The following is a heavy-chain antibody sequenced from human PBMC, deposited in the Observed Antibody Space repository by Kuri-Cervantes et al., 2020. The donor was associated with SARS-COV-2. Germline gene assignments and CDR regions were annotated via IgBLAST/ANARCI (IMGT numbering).Heavy chain of an antibody. V-gene: IGHV3-64*02. CDR3: ARGKIGGTICLDV. CDR2: ISSNGGST. J-gene: IGHJ6*04. Sequence: GESLKISCAASGFTFSSNAMHWVRQAPGKGLEYVSAISSNGGSTYYADSVKGRFTISRDNPKNTLYLQMGSLRAEDMAVYYCARGKIGGTICLDVWGKGTTVTVSS. CDR1: GFTFSSNA. D-gene: IGHD3-3*01.